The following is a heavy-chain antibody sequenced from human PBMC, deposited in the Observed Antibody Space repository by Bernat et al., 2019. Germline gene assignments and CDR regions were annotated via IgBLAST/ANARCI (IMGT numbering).Heavy chain of an antibody. CDR3: AKDSSTMIVVEPRDY. CDR2: IKQDGSEK. D-gene: IGHD3-22*01. J-gene: IGHJ4*02. Sequence: EVQLVESVGGLVQPGGSLRLSCAASGFSFSNCWMSWVRQAPGKGLEWVANIKQDGSEKYYVDSVKGRFTISRDNSKNTLYLQMNSLRAEDTAVYYCAKDSSTMIVVEPRDYWGQGTLVTVSS. CDR1: GFSFSNCW. V-gene: IGHV3-7*03.